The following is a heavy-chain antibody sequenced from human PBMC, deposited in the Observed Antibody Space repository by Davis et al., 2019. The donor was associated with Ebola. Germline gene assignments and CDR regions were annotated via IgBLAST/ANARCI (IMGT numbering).Heavy chain of an antibody. Sequence: SVKVTCKASGGTFSSYAISWVRQAPGQGLEWMGRIIPILGIANYAQKFQGRVTITADKSTSTAYMELSSLRSEDTAVYYCARVLRNYGMDVWGQGTTVTVSS. J-gene: IGHJ6*02. CDR3: ARVLRNYGMDV. CDR1: GGTFSSYA. V-gene: IGHV1-69*04. CDR2: IIPILGIA.